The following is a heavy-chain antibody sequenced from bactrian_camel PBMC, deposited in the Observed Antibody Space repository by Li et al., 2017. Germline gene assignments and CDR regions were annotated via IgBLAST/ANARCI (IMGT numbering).Heavy chain of an antibody. V-gene: IGHV3S55*01. CDR1: GYTIQKFS. CDR3: AASGRKGRYCGMYADYYRY. CDR2: IGSDGSK. D-gene: IGHD1*01. J-gene: IGHJ4*01. Sequence: HVQLVESGGGSVQAGGSLKLSCAVSGYTIQKFSMAWFRQNPGKEREAIAYIGSDGSKRYADSVKGRFTISKDNAKNTLYLQMNSLKPEDTAMYFCAASGRKGRYCGMYADYYRYWGQGTQVTVS.